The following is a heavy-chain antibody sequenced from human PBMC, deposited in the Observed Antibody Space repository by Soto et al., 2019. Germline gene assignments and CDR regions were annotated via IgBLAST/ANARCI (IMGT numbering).Heavy chain of an antibody. V-gene: IGHV6-1*01. CDR2: TYYRSKWYN. CDR3: AREFSYYGSSESYFAY. D-gene: IGHD3-3*01. J-gene: IGHJ4*02. CDR1: GDSVSGNSAA. Sequence: PSQTLSLTYAISGDSVSGNSAAWNWIRQSPSRGLEWLGRTYYRSKWYNDYAVSVKSRITVTPDTSKNQFSLHLNSVTPEDTAVYYCAREFSYYGSSESYFAYWGQGSLVTVSA.